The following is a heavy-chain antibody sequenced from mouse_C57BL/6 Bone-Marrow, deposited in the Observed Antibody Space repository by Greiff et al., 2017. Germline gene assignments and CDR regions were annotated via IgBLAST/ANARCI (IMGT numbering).Heavy chain of an antibody. CDR1: GYTFTSYW. CDR3: ARPTEYYYYAMDY. Sequence: QVQLQQPGAELVKPGASVKMSCKASGYTFTSYWITWVKQRPGQGLEWIGDIYPGSGSTNYNAKFKSKATLTVDTSSSTAYMQLSSLTSEYSAVYYCARPTEYYYYAMDYWGQGTSVTVSS. D-gene: IGHD1-1*01. V-gene: IGHV1-55*01. CDR2: IYPGSGST. J-gene: IGHJ4*01.